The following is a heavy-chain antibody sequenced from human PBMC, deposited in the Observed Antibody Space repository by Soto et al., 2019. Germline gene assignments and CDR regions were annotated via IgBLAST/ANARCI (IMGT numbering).Heavy chain of an antibody. CDR1: GFTFSNYG. CDR2: ISYDGSNK. V-gene: IGHV3-30*18. CDR3: AKDLGSGSYLFDAFDI. Sequence: GGSLRLSCAASGFTFSNYGMHWVRQAPGKGLEWVAVISYDGSNKYYADSVKGRFTISRDNSKNTLYLQMNSLRAEDTAVYYCAKDLGSGSYLFDAFDIWGQGAMVTVSS. J-gene: IGHJ3*02. D-gene: IGHD1-26*01.